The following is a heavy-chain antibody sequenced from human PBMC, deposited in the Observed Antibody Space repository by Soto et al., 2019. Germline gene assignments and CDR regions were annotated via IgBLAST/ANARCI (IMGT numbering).Heavy chain of an antibody. J-gene: IGHJ2*01. CDR2: IYYGGNT. CDR1: GGSISSGGYY. V-gene: IGHV4-31*03. D-gene: IGHD5-18*01. CDR3: ARRGFSYGGGYFDL. Sequence: QVQLQESGPGLVKPSQTLSLTCTVSGGSISSGGYYWTWIRQHPGKGLEWIGYIYYGGNTYYNPSLKSRLTRSVDTSKNQFSLKLSAVTAADTAVYYCARRGFSYGGGYFDLWGRGTLLTVSS.